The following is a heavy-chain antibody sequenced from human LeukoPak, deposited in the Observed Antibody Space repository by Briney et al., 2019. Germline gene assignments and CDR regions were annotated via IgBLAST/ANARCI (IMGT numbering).Heavy chain of an antibody. D-gene: IGHD4/OR15-4a*01. CDR3: ARDLGAPNAFDI. CDR2: INPNSGGT. Sequence: ASVKVSCKASGYTFTGYYMHWVRQAPGQGLEWMGWINPNSGGTSYAQKFQGRVTMTRDTSISTAYMELSRLRSDDTAVYYCARDLGAPNAFDIWGQGTMVTVSS. CDR1: GYTFTGYY. J-gene: IGHJ3*02. V-gene: IGHV1-2*02.